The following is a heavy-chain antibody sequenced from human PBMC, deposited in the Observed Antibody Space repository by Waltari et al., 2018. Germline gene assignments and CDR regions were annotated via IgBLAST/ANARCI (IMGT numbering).Heavy chain of an antibody. CDR3: ARAGLLGPTTFPLDF. V-gene: IGHV1-3*01. D-gene: IGHD1-26*01. Sequence: QVQLVQSGAEVKKPGASVKVSCKASGYTFITYAMHWVRQAPGQRLEWMGWINAGNGNTKYSQKFQGRVTITRDTSASTAYMELSSLRSEDTAVYYCARAGLLGPTTFPLDFWGQGTLVTVSS. CDR2: INAGNGNT. CDR1: GYTFITYA. J-gene: IGHJ4*02.